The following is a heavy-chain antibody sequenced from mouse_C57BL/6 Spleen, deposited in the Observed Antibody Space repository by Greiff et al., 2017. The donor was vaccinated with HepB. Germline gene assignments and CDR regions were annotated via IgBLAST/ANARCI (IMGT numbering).Heavy chain of an antibody. CDR2: ISDGGSYT. J-gene: IGHJ1*03. CDR3: ARDRYYGSRSPWYFDV. CDR1: GFTFSSYA. D-gene: IGHD1-1*01. V-gene: IGHV5-4*01. Sequence: EVHLVESGGGLVKPGGSLKLSCAASGFTFSSYAMSWVRQTPEKRLEWVATISDGGSYTYYPDNVKGRFTISRDNAKNNLYLQMSHLKSEDTAMYYCARDRYYGSRSPWYFDVWGTGTTVTVSS.